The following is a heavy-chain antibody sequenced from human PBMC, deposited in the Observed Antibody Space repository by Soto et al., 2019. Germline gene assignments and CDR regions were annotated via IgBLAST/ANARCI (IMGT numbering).Heavy chain of an antibody. CDR2: TTDTDGDR. CDR3: AKVAGGLGYFDL. V-gene: IGHV3-23*01. D-gene: IGHD3-16*01. J-gene: IGHJ2*01. CDR1: GITFRSRA. Sequence: GGSLRLSCVASGITFRSRAMSWVRQAPGEGLEWVSTTTDTDGDRKYADSVRGRFTISRDNSKNTLYLQLNGLTSGDTAVHYCAKVAGGLGYFDLWGRGTLVTVSS.